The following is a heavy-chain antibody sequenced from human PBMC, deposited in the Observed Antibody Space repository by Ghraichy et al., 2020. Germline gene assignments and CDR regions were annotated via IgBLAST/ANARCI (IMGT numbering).Heavy chain of an antibody. CDR2: IYSGGST. CDR3: ARVKRVVVTAITYYFDY. CDR1: GFTVSSNY. J-gene: IGHJ4*02. D-gene: IGHD2-21*02. Sequence: GGSLSLSCAASGFTVSSNYMSWVRQAPGKGLEWVSVIYSGGSTYYADSVKGRFTISRDNSKNTLYLQMNSLRAEDTAVYYCARVKRVVVTAITYYFDYWGQGTLVTVSS. V-gene: IGHV3-66*01.